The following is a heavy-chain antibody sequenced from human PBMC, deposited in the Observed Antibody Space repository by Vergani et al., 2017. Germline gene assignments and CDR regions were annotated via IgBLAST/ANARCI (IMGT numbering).Heavy chain of an antibody. CDR1: GYSFTSYW. V-gene: IGHV5-51*01. D-gene: IGHD3-22*01. J-gene: IGHJ6*02. CDR2: IYPGDSDT. CDR3: ARGSLYYYDSSGYGMDV. Sequence: EVQLVPSGAEVKKPGESLKISCKGSGYSFTSYWIGWVRQMPGKGLEWMGIIYPGDSDTRYSPSFQGQVTISADKSISTAYLQGSSLKASDTAMYYCARGSLYYYDSSGYGMDVWGQGTTVTVSS.